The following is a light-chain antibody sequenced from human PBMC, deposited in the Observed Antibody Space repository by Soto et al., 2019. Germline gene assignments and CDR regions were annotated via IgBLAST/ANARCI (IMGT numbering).Light chain of an antibody. Sequence: EIVLTQSPVTLSLSPGESATLSCRASQTVSSTYLTWYQRRPGQAPRLLIYATSTRSTDVPDRFSGSGSGTDFTLTISGLEPEDFAMYYCQLYGTSPLFGPGTKVDVK. CDR2: ATS. V-gene: IGKV3-20*01. CDR1: QTVSSTY. CDR3: QLYGTSPL. J-gene: IGKJ3*01.